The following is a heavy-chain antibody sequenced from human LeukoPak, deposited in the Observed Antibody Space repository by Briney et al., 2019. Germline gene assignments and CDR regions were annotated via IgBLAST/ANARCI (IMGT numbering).Heavy chain of an antibody. CDR3: ARFLKDSSGYYSYYFDY. D-gene: IGHD3-22*01. Sequence: PGGSLRLSCAASGFTFSSYWMSWVRQAPGKGLEWVANIKQDGSEKYYVDSVKGRFTISRDNAKNSLYLQMNSLRAEDTAVYYCARFLKDSSGYYSYYFDYWGQGTLVTVSS. J-gene: IGHJ4*02. CDR1: GFTFSSYW. V-gene: IGHV3-7*01. CDR2: IKQDGSEK.